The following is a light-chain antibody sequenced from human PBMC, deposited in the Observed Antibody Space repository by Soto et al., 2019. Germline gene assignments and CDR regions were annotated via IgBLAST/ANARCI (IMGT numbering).Light chain of an antibody. J-gene: IGKJ4*01. CDR2: GAS. CDR1: QSVSSSY. Sequence: EIVLTQSPGTLSLSPGERATLSCRASQSVSSSYLAWYQQKPGQAPRLLIYGASSRATGIPDRFSGSGSGTDLSLTISRLEPEDFAVYYCQQYGSSPPLTFGGGTKLEIK. V-gene: IGKV3-20*01. CDR3: QQYGSSPPLT.